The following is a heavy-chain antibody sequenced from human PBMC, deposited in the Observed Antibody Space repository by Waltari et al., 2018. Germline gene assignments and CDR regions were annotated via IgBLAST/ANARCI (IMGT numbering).Heavy chain of an antibody. CDR1: GFTFSSYS. CDR2: ISGSGGST. Sequence: EVQLLESGGGLVQPGGSLRLSCAASGFTFSSYSMSWVRQAPGKGLEWVSAISGSGGSTYYADSVKGRFTISRDNSKNTLYLQMNSLRAEDTAVYYCAKDILEYYYDSSGYYPDAFDIWGQGTMVTVSS. V-gene: IGHV3-23*01. D-gene: IGHD3-22*01. J-gene: IGHJ3*02. CDR3: AKDILEYYYDSSGYYPDAFDI.